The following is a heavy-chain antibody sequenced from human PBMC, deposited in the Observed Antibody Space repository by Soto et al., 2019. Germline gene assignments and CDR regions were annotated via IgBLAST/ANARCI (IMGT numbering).Heavy chain of an antibody. CDR3: ARRAGSWSRSKENWIDP. Sequence: ASVKVSCKASGYTFTSYDINWVRQATGQGLEWMGWMNPNSGNTGYAQKFQGRVTMTRNTSISTAYMELSSLRSEDTAVYYCARRAGSWSRSKENWIDPWGQGTLVTVSS. D-gene: IGHD6-13*01. V-gene: IGHV1-8*01. CDR2: MNPNSGNT. CDR1: GYTFTSYD. J-gene: IGHJ5*02.